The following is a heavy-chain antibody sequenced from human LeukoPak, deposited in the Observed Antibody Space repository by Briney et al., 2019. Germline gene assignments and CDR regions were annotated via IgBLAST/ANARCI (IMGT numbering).Heavy chain of an antibody. D-gene: IGHD2-2*01. CDR1: GFTFSSYG. J-gene: IGHJ4*02. CDR2: VWYDGSNK. CDR3: ARGGGYQLLTLDY. V-gene: IGHV3-33*01. Sequence: GRSLRLSCAASGFTFSSYGMHWVRQAPGKGLEWVAVVWYDGSNKHYADSVKRRFTISRDNSKNTLYLQMNRLRSDDTAFYYCARGGGYQLLTLDYWGQGSLVTVSS.